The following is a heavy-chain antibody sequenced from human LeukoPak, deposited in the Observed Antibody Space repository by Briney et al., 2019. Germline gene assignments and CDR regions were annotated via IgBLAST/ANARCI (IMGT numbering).Heavy chain of an antibody. CDR2: IHSGGGT. CDR1: GFTLSSHA. V-gene: IGHV3-23*01. CDR3: ARARQFGSGWTAYFDH. Sequence: GGSLRLSCAASGFTLSSHAMSWVRQAPGKGLEWVSAIHSGGGTYYADSVRSRFTISRHNSQSTLYLQMNSLKAEDTAVYYCARARQFGSGWTAYFDHWGQGTLVTVSS. D-gene: IGHD6-19*01. J-gene: IGHJ4*02.